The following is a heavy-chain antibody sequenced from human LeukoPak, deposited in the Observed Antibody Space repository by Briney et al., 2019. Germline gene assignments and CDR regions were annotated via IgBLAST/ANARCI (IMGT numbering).Heavy chain of an antibody. D-gene: IGHD6-19*01. CDR3: AKDHMGYSSSFAFDY. CDR1: GFTFSSYS. CDR2: ISSSSSTI. V-gene: IGHV3-48*01. Sequence: GGSLRLSCAASGFTFSSYSMNWVRQAPGKGLEWVSYISSSSSTIYYADSVKGRFTISRDNAKNSLYLQMNSLRAEDTAVYYCAKDHMGYSSSFAFDYWGQGTLVTVSS. J-gene: IGHJ4*02.